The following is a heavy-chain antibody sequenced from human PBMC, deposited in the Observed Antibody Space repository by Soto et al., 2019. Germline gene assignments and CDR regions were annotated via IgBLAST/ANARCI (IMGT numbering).Heavy chain of an antibody. CDR2: ISWNSGSI. V-gene: IGHV3-9*01. CDR3: AKGSSDCSSTSCYIGSFQH. Sequence: GGSLRLSCAASGFTFDDYAMHWVRQAPGKGLEWVSGISWNSGSIGYADSVKGRFTISRDNAKNSLYLQMNSLRAEETALYYCAKGSSDCSSTSCYIGSFQHWGQGTLVTVSS. CDR1: GFTFDDYA. J-gene: IGHJ1*01. D-gene: IGHD2-2*02.